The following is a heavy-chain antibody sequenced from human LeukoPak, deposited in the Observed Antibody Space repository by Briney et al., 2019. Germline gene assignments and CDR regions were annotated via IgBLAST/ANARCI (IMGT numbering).Heavy chain of an antibody. V-gene: IGHV4-59*02. Sequence: SETLSLTCTVSGGSVSNDYWSWIRQPPGKGLEWIAYIYYSANINYNPSLKSRVSISVDTSKNQFSLKLSSVTAADTAVYYCARLSFLTGYGTYYYYMDVWGKGTTVTISS. CDR1: GGSVSNDY. CDR3: ARLSFLTGYGTYYYYMDV. J-gene: IGHJ6*03. D-gene: IGHD3-9*01. CDR2: IYYSANI.